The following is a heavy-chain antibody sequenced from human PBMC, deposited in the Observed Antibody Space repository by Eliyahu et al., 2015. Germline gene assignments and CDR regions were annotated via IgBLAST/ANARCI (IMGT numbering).Heavy chain of an antibody. CDR3: ATGIAVGGEAFDL. D-gene: IGHD6-19*01. CDR1: GYTFXRHY. J-gene: IGHJ3*01. CDR2: IDPSGGSS. Sequence: QVQLVQSGAXVKKPGAXXXXXXXASGYTFXRHYIHWVRQAPGQGLEWVGIIDPSGGSSDTAQRFRDRVNLTRDTSTNTAYMEMSSLTSDDTAFFFCATGIAVGGEAFDLWGQGTMVIVSS. V-gene: IGHV1-46*01.